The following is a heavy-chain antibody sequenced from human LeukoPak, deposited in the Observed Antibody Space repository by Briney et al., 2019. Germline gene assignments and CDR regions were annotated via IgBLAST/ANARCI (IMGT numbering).Heavy chain of an antibody. D-gene: IGHD1-26*01. CDR3: GKEGRGMGAATIDY. J-gene: IGHJ4*02. Sequence: GGSLRLSCAASGFTFSNYAMSWVPQAPGKGLEWVSGISGSGGSTYYADSVGRFSISRDNSKNTLYLRMTSLRAEDTAVYYCGKEGRGMGAATIDYWGQGTLVIVSS. V-gene: IGHV3-23*01. CDR1: GFTFSNYA. CDR2: ISGSGGST.